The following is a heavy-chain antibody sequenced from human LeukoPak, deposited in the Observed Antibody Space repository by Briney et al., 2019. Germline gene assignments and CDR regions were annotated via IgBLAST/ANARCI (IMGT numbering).Heavy chain of an antibody. V-gene: IGHV1-2*04. CDR2: INPNGGGT. CDR3: ARGQGYCSGGSCHQFDY. Sequence: GASVKVSCKASGYTLTGYYMDWVRQAPGQGLEWMGWINPNGGGTNYAQKLQGWVTMTRDTSISTAYMELSRLRSDDTAVYYCARGQGYCSGGSCHQFDYWGQGTLVTVSS. J-gene: IGHJ4*02. D-gene: IGHD2-15*01. CDR1: GYTLTGYY.